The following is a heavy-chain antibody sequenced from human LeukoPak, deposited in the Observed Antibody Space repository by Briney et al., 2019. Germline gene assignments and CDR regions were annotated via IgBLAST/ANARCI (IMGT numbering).Heavy chain of an antibody. D-gene: IGHD3-10*01. J-gene: IGHJ4*02. CDR2: VSAYNGKT. CDR1: GYTFTSYG. CDR3: ARVKEIFGSGSYLGDY. V-gene: IGHV1-18*01. Sequence: ASVKVSCKASGYTFTSYGISWVRQAPGQGLEWMGWVSAYNGKTNYAERLEGRVTMTTDTSTTTAYMELTSLRSDDTAVYYCARVKEIFGSGSYLGDYWGQGTLVTVSS.